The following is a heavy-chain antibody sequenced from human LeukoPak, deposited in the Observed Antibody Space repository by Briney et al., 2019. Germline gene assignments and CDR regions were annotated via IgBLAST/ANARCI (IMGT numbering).Heavy chain of an antibody. CDR1: GFTLSSYA. D-gene: IGHD5-24*01. CDR3: AKGGRDGYNYQYYFDY. Sequence: GGSLRLSCAASGFTLSSYAMSWVRQGPGKGLEWVSAISVSGNTYHADSVKGRFTISRDSSKNTLYLQMNSLRAEDTAVYYCAKGGRDGYNYQYYFDYWGQGTLVTVSS. V-gene: IGHV3-23*01. CDR2: ISVSGNT. J-gene: IGHJ4*02.